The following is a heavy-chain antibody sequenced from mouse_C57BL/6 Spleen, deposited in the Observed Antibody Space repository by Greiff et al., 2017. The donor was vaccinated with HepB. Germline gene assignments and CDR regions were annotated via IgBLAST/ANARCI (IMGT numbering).Heavy chain of an antibody. V-gene: IGHV1-18*01. CDR2: INPNNGGT. J-gene: IGHJ2*01. CDR1: GYTFTDYN. CDR3: ARINSFFDY. Sequence: DVQLQESGPELVKPGASVKIPCKASGYTFTDYNMDWVKQSHGKSLEWIGDINPNNGGTIYNQKFKGKATLTVDKSSSTAYMELRSLTSEDTAVYYCARINSFFDYWGQGTTLTVSS.